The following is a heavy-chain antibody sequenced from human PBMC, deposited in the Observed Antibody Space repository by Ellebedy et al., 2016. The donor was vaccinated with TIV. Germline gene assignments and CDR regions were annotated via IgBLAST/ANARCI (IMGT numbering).Heavy chain of an antibody. CDR1: QFTFGDYF. V-gene: IGHV3-11*01. Sequence: GESLKISXAASQFTFGDYFMTWVRQAPGKGLEWLSYISTSGSTLYYADSVKGRFTISRDNAKNSLYLQMSSLRAEDTAVYYCARGWRPYYYYFYAMDVWGQGTTVTVYS. CDR3: ARGWRPYYYYFYAMDV. J-gene: IGHJ6*02. CDR2: ISTSGSTL. D-gene: IGHD2-15*01.